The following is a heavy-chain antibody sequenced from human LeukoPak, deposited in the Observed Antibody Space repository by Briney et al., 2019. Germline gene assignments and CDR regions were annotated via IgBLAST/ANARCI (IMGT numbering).Heavy chain of an antibody. Sequence: PGGSLRLSCAASGFTFSSYAMSWVRQAPGKGLEWVSAVSVSVSNTYYADSVKGRFIISRDNSKNTLYLQMNSLRAEDTAVYYCAKDKIVVAGNFDYWGQGTLVTVSS. CDR1: GFTFSSYA. CDR2: VSVSVSNT. CDR3: AKDKIVVAGNFDY. D-gene: IGHD3-22*01. V-gene: IGHV3-23*01. J-gene: IGHJ4*02.